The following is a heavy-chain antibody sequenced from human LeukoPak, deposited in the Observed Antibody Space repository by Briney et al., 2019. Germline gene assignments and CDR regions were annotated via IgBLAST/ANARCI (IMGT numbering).Heavy chain of an antibody. CDR2: LSSSSSYI. CDR1: RLTFSSYN. D-gene: IGHD6-19*01. J-gene: IGHJ4*02. V-gene: IGHV3-21*01. CDR3: ARVGPGSIAVAGTDY. Sequence: TTGGSLRLSCAASRLTFSSYNMNWVRQAPGKGLEWVSFLSSSSSYIYYADSVKGRFSISRDNAKNSLYLQMNSLRAEDTAVYYCARVGPGSIAVAGTDYWGQGTLVTVSS.